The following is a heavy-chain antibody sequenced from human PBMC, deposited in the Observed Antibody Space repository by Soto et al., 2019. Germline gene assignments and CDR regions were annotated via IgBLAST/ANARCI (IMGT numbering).Heavy chain of an antibody. CDR1: GGSISSGGYS. J-gene: IGHJ6*02. CDR3: ARLLTDDYGDYYYYYGMDV. V-gene: IGHV4-30-2*01. CDR2: IYHSGST. D-gene: IGHD4-17*01. Sequence: SETLSLTCAVSGGSISSGGYSWSWIRQPPGKGLEWIGYIYHSGSTYYNPSLKSRVTISVDRSKNQFSLKLSSVTAADTAVYYCARLLTDDYGDYYYYYGMDVWGQGTTVTVSS.